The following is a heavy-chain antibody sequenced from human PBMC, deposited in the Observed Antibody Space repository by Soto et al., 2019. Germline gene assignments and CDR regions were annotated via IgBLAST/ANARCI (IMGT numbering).Heavy chain of an antibody. Sequence: ASVKVSCKASGGTFSSYTISWVRQAPGQGLEWMGRIIPILGIANYAQKFQGRVTITADKSTSTAYMELSSLRSEDTAVYYCARGAPYCSSTSCSYYYMDVWGKGTTVTVSS. CDR2: IIPILGIA. J-gene: IGHJ6*03. D-gene: IGHD2-2*01. CDR3: ARGAPYCSSTSCSYYYMDV. V-gene: IGHV1-69*02. CDR1: GGTFSSYT.